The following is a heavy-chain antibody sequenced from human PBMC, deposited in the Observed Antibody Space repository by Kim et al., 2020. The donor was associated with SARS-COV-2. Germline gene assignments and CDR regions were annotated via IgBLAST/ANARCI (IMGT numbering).Heavy chain of an antibody. V-gene: IGHV1-69*13. J-gene: IGHJ5*02. CDR3: ARELDSEYYYDSSGSNWFDP. CDR2: IIPIFGTA. CDR1: GGTFSSYA. D-gene: IGHD3-22*01. Sequence: SVKVSCKASGGTFSSYAISWVRQAPGQGLEWMGGIIPIFGTANYAQKFQGRVTVTADESTSTAYMELSSRRPEDTAVYYCARELDSEYYYDSSGSNWFDPWGQGTLVTVSS.